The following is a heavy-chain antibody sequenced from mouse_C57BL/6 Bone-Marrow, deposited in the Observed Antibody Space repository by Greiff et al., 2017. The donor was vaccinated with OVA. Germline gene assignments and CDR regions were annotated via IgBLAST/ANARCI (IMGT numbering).Heavy chain of an antibody. CDR1: GYTFTSYW. Sequence: VQLQQSGPVLARPGASVKMSCKTSGYTFTSYWMHWVKQRPGQGLEWIGAIYPGNSDTSYNQKFKGKAKLTAVTSASTAYMELSSLTNEDSAVYYCTRRNYDYAWWYFDVWGTGTTVTVSS. J-gene: IGHJ1*03. V-gene: IGHV1-5*01. CDR3: TRRNYDYAWWYFDV. CDR2: IYPGNSDT. D-gene: IGHD2-4*01.